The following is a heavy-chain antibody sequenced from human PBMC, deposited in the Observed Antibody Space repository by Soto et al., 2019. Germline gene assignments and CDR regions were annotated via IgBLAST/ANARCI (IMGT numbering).Heavy chain of an antibody. CDR2: IKQDGSEK. D-gene: IGHD3-22*01. V-gene: IGHV3-7*04. Sequence: GGSLRLSCAASGFGFDEYGMSWVRQAPGKGLEWVANIKQDGSEKYYVDSVKGRFTISRDNAKNSLYLQMNSLRAEDTAVYYCARFYYDSSGYLPSPYYYYYGMDVWGQGTTVTVSS. J-gene: IGHJ6*02. CDR3: ARFYYDSSGYLPSPYYYYYGMDV. CDR1: GFGFDEYG.